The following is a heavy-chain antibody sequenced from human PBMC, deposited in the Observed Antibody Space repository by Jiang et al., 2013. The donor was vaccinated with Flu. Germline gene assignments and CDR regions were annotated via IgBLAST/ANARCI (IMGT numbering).Heavy chain of an antibody. D-gene: IGHD2-15*01. V-gene: IGHV4-59*01. CDR1: GGSISSYY. J-gene: IGHJ4*02. Sequence: LLKTSETLSLTCNVSGGSISSYYWSWIRQTPGKGLEWIGYIYHTGSTNYNPSLKSRVTISVDTAKNQFSLKLSSVTTADTAVYYCARVVIVATRVFDYWGQGTLVTVSS. CDR2: IYHTGST. CDR3: ARVVIVATRVFDY.